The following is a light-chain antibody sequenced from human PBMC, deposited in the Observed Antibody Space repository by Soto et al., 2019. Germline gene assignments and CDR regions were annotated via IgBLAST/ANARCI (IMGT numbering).Light chain of an antibody. CDR2: YVS. J-gene: IGLJ3*02. CDR3: CSYAGSYTWV. Sequence: QSALTQPRSVSGSPGQSVTISCTGTSSDVGNYNYVSWYQQYPGKAPKLMIYYVSKRPSGVPDRFSGSKSGNTASLTISGLQAEDEADYYCCSYAGSYTWVLGGGTKLTVL. V-gene: IGLV2-11*01. CDR1: SSDVGNYNY.